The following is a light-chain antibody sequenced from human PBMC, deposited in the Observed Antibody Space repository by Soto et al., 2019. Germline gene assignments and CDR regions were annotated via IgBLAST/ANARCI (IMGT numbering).Light chain of an antibody. Sequence: DIQMTQSSSSLSASVGDRVTITCRASQSISSNLNWHQQKPGKAPKVLIYAASSLQSGVPSRFSGSGSGTDFTLTISSLQPEDFATYYCQQSYSIPYTFGQGTKADIK. CDR3: QQSYSIPYT. CDR1: QSISSN. J-gene: IGKJ2*01. CDR2: AAS. V-gene: IGKV1-39*01.